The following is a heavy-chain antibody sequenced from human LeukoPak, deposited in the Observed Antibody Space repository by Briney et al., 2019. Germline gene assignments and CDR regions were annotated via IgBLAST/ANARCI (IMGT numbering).Heavy chain of an antibody. CDR1: GFTFSSYA. CDR2: ISGSGGST. J-gene: IGHJ4*02. D-gene: IGHD6-13*01. V-gene: IGHV3-23*01. CDR3: AKAEFTAAAGTGTYYFDY. Sequence: GESLRLSCAASGFTFSSYAMSWVRQAPGKGLEWVSAISGSGGSTYHADSVKGRFTISRDNSKNTLYLQMNSLRAEDTAVYYCAKAEFTAAAGTGTYYFDYWGQGTLVTVSS.